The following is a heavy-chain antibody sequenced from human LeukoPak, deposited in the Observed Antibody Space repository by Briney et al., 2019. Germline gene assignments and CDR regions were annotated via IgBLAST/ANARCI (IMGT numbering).Heavy chain of an antibody. CDR3: ARHASNKGSSSLIDY. V-gene: IGHV4-59*08. Sequence: SETLSLTCTVSGGSISSYYWSWFRQPPGKGLEWIAYINVNGNINYNPSLKSRFTISLDTSKSQVSLRLTSVTATDTAVYYCARHASNKGSSSLIDYWGQGTLVTVSS. J-gene: IGHJ4*02. CDR2: INVNGNI. D-gene: IGHD6-6*01. CDR1: GGSISSYY.